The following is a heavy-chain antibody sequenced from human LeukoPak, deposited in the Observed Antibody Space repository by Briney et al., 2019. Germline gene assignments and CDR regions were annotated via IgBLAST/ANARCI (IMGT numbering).Heavy chain of an antibody. J-gene: IGHJ4*02. D-gene: IGHD6-13*01. CDR3: ARVHTTSSRSGAFDY. CDR2: IYHSGST. Sequence: PSETLSLTCTVSGGSISSYYWSWIRQPPGKGLEWIGYIYHSGSTYYNPSLKSRVTISVDRSKNQFSLKLSSVTAADTAVYYCARVHTTSSRSGAFDYWGQGTLVTVSS. CDR1: GGSISSYY. V-gene: IGHV4-59*12.